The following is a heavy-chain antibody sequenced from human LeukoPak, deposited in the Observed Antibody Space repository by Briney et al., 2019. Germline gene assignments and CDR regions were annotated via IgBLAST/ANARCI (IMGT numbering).Heavy chain of an antibody. V-gene: IGHV1-46*01. Sequence: ASVKVSCKASGYTFTGYYIHWVRQAPGQGLEWMGIINPSGGSTRYAQNFQGRVSMTRDTSTTTVFMELSSLRSQDTAVYYCARDPDYWGQGTLVTVSS. CDR2: INPSGGST. J-gene: IGHJ4*02. CDR3: ARDPDY. CDR1: GYTFTGYY.